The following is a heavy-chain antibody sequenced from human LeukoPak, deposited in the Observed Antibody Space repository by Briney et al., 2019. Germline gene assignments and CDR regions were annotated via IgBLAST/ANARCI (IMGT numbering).Heavy chain of an antibody. Sequence: SETLSLTCAVYGGSFSGYNWNWIRQPPGKGLEWIGEINHSGATKYNPSLKSRLTIAVDTSKNQFSLKLKSVSAADTAVYYCARGSPKHDSWGQGTLVTVSS. CDR2: INHSGAT. CDR3: ARGSPKHDS. CDR1: GGSFSGYN. J-gene: IGHJ5*01. V-gene: IGHV4-34*01.